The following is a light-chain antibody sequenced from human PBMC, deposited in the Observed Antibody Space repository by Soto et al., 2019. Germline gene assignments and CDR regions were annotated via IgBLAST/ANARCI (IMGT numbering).Light chain of an antibody. CDR2: GNR. CDR1: SSNLGAGYD. CDR3: SSYTSTSTYV. J-gene: IGLJ1*01. V-gene: IGLV1-40*01. Sequence: QSALTQPPSVSGAPGQRVTISCTGSSSNLGAGYDVHWYQLLPGIAPKLLIYGNRNRPSGVPDRFSGSKSGTSASLAITGLQTEDEADHYCSSYTSTSTYVFGTGTKVTVL.